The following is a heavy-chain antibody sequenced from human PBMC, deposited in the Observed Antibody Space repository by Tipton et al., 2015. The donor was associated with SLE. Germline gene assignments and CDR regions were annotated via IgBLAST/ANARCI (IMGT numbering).Heavy chain of an antibody. CDR2: INHSGSP. CDR3: ARGSGGHSGSYFGAFDI. CDR1: GGSVTSSPYY. D-gene: IGHD1-26*01. J-gene: IGHJ3*02. V-gene: IGHV4-39*07. Sequence: TLSLTCTVSGGSVTSSPYYWSWIRQPPGKGLEWIGEINHSGSPNYNPSLKSRVTISVDTSKNQFSLKLSSVTAADTAVNYCARGSGGHSGSYFGAFDIWGQGTMVTVSS.